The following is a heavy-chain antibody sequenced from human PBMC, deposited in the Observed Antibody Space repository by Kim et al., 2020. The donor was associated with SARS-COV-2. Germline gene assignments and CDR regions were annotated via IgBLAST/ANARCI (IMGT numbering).Heavy chain of an antibody. D-gene: IGHD2-2*02. Sequence: ASVKVSCKVSGHTLTDLSMHWVRQAPGKGLEWMGGFDPENAERIYGEKFQGRVTMTEDTSSDTAYMELRSLRSEDTAVYYCATVFAALVVLPPTKPDAYDIWGKGTMVTVSS. CDR1: GHTLTDLS. CDR3: ATVFAALVVLPPTKPDAYDI. V-gene: IGHV1-24*01. CDR2: FDPENAER. J-gene: IGHJ3*02.